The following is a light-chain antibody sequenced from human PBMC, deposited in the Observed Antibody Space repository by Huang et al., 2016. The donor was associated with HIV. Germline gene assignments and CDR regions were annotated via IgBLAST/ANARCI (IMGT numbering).Light chain of an antibody. V-gene: IGKV3-15*01. J-gene: IGKJ1*01. CDR2: GSS. Sequence: ENLMTQSPSTLSVSPGESATLSCRASQSVFKHLAWYQQKPGQAPKLLIYGSSTRAAGIPARFSGSGSGTDFTLTISSLQSEDVAVYYCQQYNTSPRTFGQGTKVEV. CDR1: QSVFKH. CDR3: QQYNTSPRT.